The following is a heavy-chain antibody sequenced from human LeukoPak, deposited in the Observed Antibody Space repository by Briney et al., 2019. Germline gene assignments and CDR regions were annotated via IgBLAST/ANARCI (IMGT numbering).Heavy chain of an antibody. CDR2: INHSGST. Sequence: SETLSLTCAVYGGSFSGYYWSWIRQPPGKGLEWIGEINHSGSTNYNPSLKSRVTISVDTSKNQFSLKLSSVTAADTAVYYCARGTTYSSGWHGYYYYGMDVWGQGTTVTVSS. CDR1: GGSFSGYY. J-gene: IGHJ6*02. CDR3: ARGTTYSSGWHGYYYYGMDV. V-gene: IGHV4-34*01. D-gene: IGHD6-19*01.